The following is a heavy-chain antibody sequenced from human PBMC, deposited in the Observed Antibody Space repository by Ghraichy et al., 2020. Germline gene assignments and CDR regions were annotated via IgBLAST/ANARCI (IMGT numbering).Heavy chain of an antibody. Sequence: SETLSLTCAVYGGSFSGYYWSWIRQPPGKGLEWIGEINHSGSTNYNPSLKSRVTISVDTSKNQFSLKLSSVTAADTAVYYCAREPACPIFHSSTSCYRGWFDPWGQGTLVTVSS. CDR1: GGSFSGYY. CDR3: AREPACPIFHSSTSCYRGWFDP. D-gene: IGHD2-2*01. V-gene: IGHV4-34*01. J-gene: IGHJ5*02. CDR2: INHSGST.